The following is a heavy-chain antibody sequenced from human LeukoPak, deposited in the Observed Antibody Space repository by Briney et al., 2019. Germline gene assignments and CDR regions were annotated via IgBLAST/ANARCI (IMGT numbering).Heavy chain of an antibody. Sequence: SETLSLTCTVSGGSISSYYWSWLRQPPGKGLEWIGYIYYSGSTNYNPSLKSRVTISVDTSKNQFSLNLSSVTAADTAVYYCARGLLPLDYWGQGTLVTVSS. CDR1: GGSISSYY. CDR2: IYYSGST. D-gene: IGHD2-15*01. J-gene: IGHJ4*02. CDR3: ARGLLPLDY. V-gene: IGHV4-59*01.